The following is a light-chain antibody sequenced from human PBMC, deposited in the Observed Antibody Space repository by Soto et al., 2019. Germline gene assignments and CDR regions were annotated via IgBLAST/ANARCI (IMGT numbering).Light chain of an antibody. V-gene: IGLV2-14*01. CDR2: DVN. Sequence: QSALTQPASVSGSPGQSITISCTGTSSDVGVYNYVSWYQQHPGKAPKLMIYDVNNRPSGVSNRFSGSKSGNTASLTISGLQAEDEAEYYCSSYVFSSTYVFGTGTKVTVL. CDR1: SSDVGVYNY. J-gene: IGLJ1*01. CDR3: SSYVFSSTYV.